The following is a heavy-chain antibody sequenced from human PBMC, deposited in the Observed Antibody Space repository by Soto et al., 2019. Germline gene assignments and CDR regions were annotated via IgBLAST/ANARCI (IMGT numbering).Heavy chain of an antibody. V-gene: IGHV4-4*02. CDR3: ARENWVDNYVLAYYYGMDV. J-gene: IGHJ6*02. CDR2: IYHSGST. CDR1: GGSISSSNW. Sequence: QVQLQESGPGLVKPSGTLSLTCAVSGGSISSSNWWSWVRQPPGKGLEWIGEIYHSGSTNYNPSLKRRVTISVDKSRNQFSLKLSSVTAADTAVYYCARENWVDNYVLAYYYGMDVWGQGTTVTVSS. D-gene: IGHD4-4*01.